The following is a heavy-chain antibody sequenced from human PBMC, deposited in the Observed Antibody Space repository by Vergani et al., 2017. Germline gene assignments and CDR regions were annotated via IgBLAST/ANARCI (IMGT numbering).Heavy chain of an antibody. CDR3: ARSPMLGYCSSTSCHVNWFDP. CDR1: GFTFSSYS. V-gene: IGHV3-21*01. D-gene: IGHD2-2*01. J-gene: IGHJ5*02. Sequence: VQLVESGGGVVQPGRSLRLSCAASGFTFSSYSMNWVRQAPGKGLEWVSSISSSSSYIYYADSVKGRFTISRDNAKNSLYLQMNSLRAEDTAVYYCARSPMLGYCSSTSCHVNWFDPWGQGTLVTVSS. CDR2: ISSSSSYI.